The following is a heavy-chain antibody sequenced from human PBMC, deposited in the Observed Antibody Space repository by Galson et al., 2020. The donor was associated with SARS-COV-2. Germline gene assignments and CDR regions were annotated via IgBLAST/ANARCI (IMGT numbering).Heavy chain of an antibody. J-gene: IGHJ4*02. D-gene: IGHD2-15*01. Sequence: SVKVSCKASGGTFSSYAISWVRQAPGQGLEWMGGIIPIFGTANYAQKFQGRVTITADESTSTAYMELSSLRSEDTAVYYCARGALNGYCSGGSCYSGFDYWGQGTLVTVSS. V-gene: IGHV1-69*13. CDR1: GGTFSSYA. CDR3: ARGALNGYCSGGSCYSGFDY. CDR2: IIPIFGTA.